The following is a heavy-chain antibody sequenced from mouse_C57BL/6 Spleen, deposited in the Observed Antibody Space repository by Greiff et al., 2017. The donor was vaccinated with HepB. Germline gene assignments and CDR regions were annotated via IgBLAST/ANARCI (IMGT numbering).Heavy chain of an antibody. Sequence: VMLVESGAELARPGASVKLSCKASGYTFTSYGLSWVKQRTGQGLEWIGEIYPRSGNTYYNEKFKGKATLTADKSSSTAYMELRSLSSEDSAVYFCARSSPITTVVAPFDCWGQGTTLTISS. D-gene: IGHD1-1*01. V-gene: IGHV1-81*01. CDR2: IYPRSGNT. CDR1: GYTFTSYG. CDR3: ARSSPITTVVAPFDC. J-gene: IGHJ2*01.